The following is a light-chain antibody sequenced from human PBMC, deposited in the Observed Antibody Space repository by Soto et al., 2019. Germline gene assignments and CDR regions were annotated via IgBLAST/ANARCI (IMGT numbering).Light chain of an antibody. CDR1: QGISSY. V-gene: IGKV1-8*01. J-gene: IGKJ1*01. CDR2: AAS. Sequence: AIRMTQYPSSFSASTGDRVTITCRASQGISSYLAWYQQKPGKAHKLMIYAASTLQSGVPSRFSGSGSGTDCTLTISCLQSEDFATYYCQQYYSYPRTFGQGTKVDI. CDR3: QQYYSYPRT.